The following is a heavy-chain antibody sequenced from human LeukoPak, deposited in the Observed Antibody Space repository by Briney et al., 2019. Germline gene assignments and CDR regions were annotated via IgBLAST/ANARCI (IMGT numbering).Heavy chain of an antibody. J-gene: IGHJ3*02. Sequence: SETLSLTCSVSGGYISSYYWSWIRQPPGKGLEWIGYIYYTGSTNYNPSLESRVTISIDTSKKQLSLKLRSETAADTAVYYCARDRRESSKPNDAFDIWGQGTMVTVSS. V-gene: IGHV4-59*01. CDR3: ARDRRESSKPNDAFDI. D-gene: IGHD4-11*01. CDR1: GGYISSYY. CDR2: IYYTGST.